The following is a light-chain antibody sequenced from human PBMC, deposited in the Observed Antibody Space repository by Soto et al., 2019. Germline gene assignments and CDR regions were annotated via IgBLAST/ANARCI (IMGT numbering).Light chain of an antibody. J-gene: IGKJ1*01. V-gene: IGKV2-28*01. CDR2: LGS. CDR3: MQALQTPRT. Sequence: DIVMTQSPLSLPVTPGEPASISCRSSQSLLHSNGYNYLDWYLQKPGQSPQLLIYLGSNRASGVPDRFSGSGSGTDFTVKISRVEAEDVRVYYCMQALQTPRTFGQGTKVEIK. CDR1: QSLLHSNGYNY.